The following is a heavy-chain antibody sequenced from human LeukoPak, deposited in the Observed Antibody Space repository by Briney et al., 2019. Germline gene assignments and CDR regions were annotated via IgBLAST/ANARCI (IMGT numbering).Heavy chain of an antibody. J-gene: IGHJ4*02. CDR1: GGSISSYY. Sequence: PSETLSLTSTVSGGSISSYYWSWIRQPPGKGLEWIGYIYYSGSTNYNPSLKSRVTISVDTSKNQFSLKLSSVTAADTAVYYCARAGIVVALDYWGQGTLVTVSS. D-gene: IGHD3-22*01. V-gene: IGHV4-59*01. CDR2: IYYSGST. CDR3: ARAGIVVALDY.